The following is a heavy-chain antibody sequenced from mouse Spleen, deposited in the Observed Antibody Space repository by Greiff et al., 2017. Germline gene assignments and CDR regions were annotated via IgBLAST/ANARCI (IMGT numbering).Heavy chain of an antibody. CDR1: GFTFSSYA. CDR2: ISSGGSYT. CDR3: AREGTSEVRRGYFDY. J-gene: IGHJ2*01. Sequence: EVMLVESGGGLVKPGGSLKLSCAASGFTFSSYAMSWVRQTPEKRLEWVATISSGGSYTYYPDSVKGRFTISRDNAKNTLYLQMSSLRSEDTAMYYCAREGTSEVRRGYFDYWGQGTTLTVSS. D-gene: IGHD2-14*01. V-gene: IGHV5-9-1*01.